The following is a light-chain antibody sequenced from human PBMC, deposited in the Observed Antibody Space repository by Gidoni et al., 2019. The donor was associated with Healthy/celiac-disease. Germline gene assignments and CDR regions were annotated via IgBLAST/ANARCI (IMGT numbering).Light chain of an antibody. CDR1: QSVLYSANNKNY. V-gene: IGKV4-1*01. J-gene: IGKJ4*01. CDR2: WAS. CDR3: QQYYSTPLT. Sequence: DIVMTQSPDTLAASLGESATIKFNSSQSVLYSANNKNYLAWYQQKPGQPPKLLIYWASTRESGVPDRFSGSGSGTDFTLTISRLQAEDVAVYYCQQYYSTPLTFGGGTKVAIK.